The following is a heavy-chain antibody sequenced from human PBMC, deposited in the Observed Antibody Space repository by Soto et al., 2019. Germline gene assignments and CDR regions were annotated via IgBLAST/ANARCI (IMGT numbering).Heavy chain of an antibody. D-gene: IGHD4-17*01. Sequence: QVQLVESGGGVVQPGRSLRLSCAASGFTFSSYAMHWVRQAPGKGLEWGAVISYDGSNKYYADSGKGRFTISRDNSKNTLYLQMNRLRAEDTAVYYCARGGPTVTIEYYFDYWGQGTLVTVSS. J-gene: IGHJ4*02. CDR3: ARGGPTVTIEYYFDY. CDR2: ISYDGSNK. CDR1: GFTFSSYA. V-gene: IGHV3-30-3*01.